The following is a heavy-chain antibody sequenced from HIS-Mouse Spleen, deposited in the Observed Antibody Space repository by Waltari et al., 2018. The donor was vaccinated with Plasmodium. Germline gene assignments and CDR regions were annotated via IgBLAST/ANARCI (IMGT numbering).Heavy chain of an antibody. Sequence: QVQLVQSGAEVKKPGASVQVSCKASGYTFTGYYMHWVRQAPGQGLEWMGWINPISGGTNYAQKFQGRVTMTRDTSISTAYMELSRLRSDDTAVYYCARVLGYKAAAGTFVEYFQHWGQGTLVTVSS. V-gene: IGHV1-2*02. CDR3: ARVLGYKAAAGTFVEYFQH. J-gene: IGHJ1*01. CDR2: INPISGGT. CDR1: GYTFTGYY. D-gene: IGHD6-13*01.